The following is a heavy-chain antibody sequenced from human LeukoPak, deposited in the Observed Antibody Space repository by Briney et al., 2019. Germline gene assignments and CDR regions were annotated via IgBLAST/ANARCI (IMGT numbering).Heavy chain of an antibody. J-gene: IGHJ4*02. D-gene: IGHD6-19*01. V-gene: IGHV3-48*02. Sequence: GGSLTLSCAASGFSFTSYSTNWVRQAPGNGLEWVSYTSSSSETIYYADSVKGRFTISRDNAKSSLYLLMTSLRDEDTAVYYCARDSSGWYRSDYWGQGALVTVSS. CDR2: TSSSSETI. CDR3: ARDSSGWYRSDY. CDR1: GFSFTSYS.